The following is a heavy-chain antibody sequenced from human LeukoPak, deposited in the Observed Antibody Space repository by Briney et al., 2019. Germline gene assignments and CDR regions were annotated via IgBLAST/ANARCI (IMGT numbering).Heavy chain of an antibody. J-gene: IGHJ4*02. CDR1: GGSFSGYY. CDR3: AREELGGYFDY. Sequence: SETLSLTCAVYGGSFSGYYWSWIRQPPGKGLEWIGYIYYSGSTYYNPSLKSRVTISVDTSKNQFSLKLSSVTAADTAVYYCAREELGGYFDYWGQGTLVTVSS. D-gene: IGHD1-26*01. CDR2: IYYSGST. V-gene: IGHV4-34*01.